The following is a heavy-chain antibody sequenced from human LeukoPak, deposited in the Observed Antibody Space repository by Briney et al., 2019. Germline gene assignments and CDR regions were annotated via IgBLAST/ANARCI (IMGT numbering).Heavy chain of an antibody. Sequence: ASVKVSCKASGYTFTSYYMHWVRQAPGQGLGWMGWTSAYNGNTNYAQKLQGRVTMTTDTSTSTAYMELRSLRSDDTAVYYCARGRGSGWFNDAFDIWGQGTMVTVSS. CDR1: GYTFTSYY. CDR2: TSAYNGNT. J-gene: IGHJ3*02. V-gene: IGHV1-18*04. D-gene: IGHD6-19*01. CDR3: ARGRGSGWFNDAFDI.